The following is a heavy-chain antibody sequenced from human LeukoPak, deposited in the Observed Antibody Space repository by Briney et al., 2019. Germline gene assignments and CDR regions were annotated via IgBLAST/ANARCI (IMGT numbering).Heavy chain of an antibody. Sequence: GGSLRLSCAASGFTFSSYAMSWVRQAPGKGLEWVSAISGSGGSTYYADSVKGRFTISRDNSKNTLYLQMNSLRAEDPAVYYCAKISLHDYGDYADYWGQGTLVTVSS. D-gene: IGHD4-17*01. CDR2: ISGSGGST. CDR3: AKISLHDYGDYADY. J-gene: IGHJ4*02. CDR1: GFTFSSYA. V-gene: IGHV3-23*01.